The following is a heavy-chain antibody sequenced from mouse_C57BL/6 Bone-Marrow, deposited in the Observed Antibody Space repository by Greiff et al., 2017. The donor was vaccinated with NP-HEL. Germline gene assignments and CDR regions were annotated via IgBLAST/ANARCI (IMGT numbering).Heavy chain of an antibody. V-gene: IGHV2-9-1*01. CDR3: AIILPYYYGSTAWFAY. Sequence: QVQLKESGPGLVAPSQSLSITCTVSGFSLTSYAISWVRQPPGKGLEWLGVIWTGGGTNYNSALKSRLSISKDNSKSQVFLKMNSLQTDDTARYYCAIILPYYYGSTAWFAYWGQGTLVTVSA. J-gene: IGHJ3*01. CDR2: IWTGGGT. D-gene: IGHD1-1*01. CDR1: GFSLTSYA.